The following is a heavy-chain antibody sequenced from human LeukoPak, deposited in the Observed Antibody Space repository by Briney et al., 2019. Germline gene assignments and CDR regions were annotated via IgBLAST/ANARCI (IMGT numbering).Heavy chain of an antibody. D-gene: IGHD3-10*01. CDR1: GYSISNGYC. V-gene: IGHV4-38-2*02. J-gene: IGHJ4*02. Sequence: SETLSLTCSVSGYSISNGYCWGWIRQPPGKGLEWIGSIYHSGTTYYNPSLKSRVPISVDTSKNQFSVKLSSVTAADTAVYYCARGIGGAADYWGQGTLVTVSS. CDR2: IYHSGTT. CDR3: ARGIGGAADY.